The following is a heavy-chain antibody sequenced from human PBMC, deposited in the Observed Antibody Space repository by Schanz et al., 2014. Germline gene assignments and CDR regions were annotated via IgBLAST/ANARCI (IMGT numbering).Heavy chain of an antibody. J-gene: IGHJ3*02. CDR2: ISGSGGST. CDR1: GFTFSSYW. CDR3: ARENLNWEAFDI. Sequence: EVQLVESGGGFVQPGGSLRLSCAASGFTFSSYWMHWVRQAPGKGLEWVSAISGSGGSTYYADSVKGRFTISRDNSKNTLYLQMNSLRAEDTAVYYCARENLNWEAFDIWGQGTVVTVSS. D-gene: IGHD7-27*01. V-gene: IGHV3-23*04.